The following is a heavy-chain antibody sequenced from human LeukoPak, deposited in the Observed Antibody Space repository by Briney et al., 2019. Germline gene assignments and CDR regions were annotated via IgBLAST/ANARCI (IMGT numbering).Heavy chain of an antibody. CDR2: IFYRESFSYGGTT. J-gene: IGHJ4*02. CDR1: GVSISGYY. V-gene: IGHV4-59*05. D-gene: IGHD1/OR15-1a*01. Sequence: SETLSLTCTVSGVSISGYYWIWIRQSPGRGLEYIGSIFYRESFSYGGTTFYNPSLQSRVTIAVDTSKNAFSLRLSSVTAADTAVYFCARQISGNKDHRGQGSLVTVSS. CDR3: ARQISGNKDH.